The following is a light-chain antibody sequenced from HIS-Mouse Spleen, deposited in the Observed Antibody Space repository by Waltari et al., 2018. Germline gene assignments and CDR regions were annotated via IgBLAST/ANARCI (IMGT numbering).Light chain of an antibody. J-gene: IGLJ2*01. CDR2: EDS. Sequence: SYELTQPPPVPVSPGQTARITCSGDALPKKYAYWYQQKSGQAPVLVIYEDSKRPSGIPGRFSGSRSGTMATLTISGAQVEDEADYYCYSTGSSGNHRVFGGGTKLTVL. CDR1: ALPKKY. V-gene: IGLV3-10*01. CDR3: YSTGSSGNHRV.